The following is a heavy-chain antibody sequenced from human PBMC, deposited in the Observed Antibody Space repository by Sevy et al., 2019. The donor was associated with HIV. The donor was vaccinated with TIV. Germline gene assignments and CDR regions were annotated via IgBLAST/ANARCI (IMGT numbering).Heavy chain of an antibody. CDR3: ARGKSGYGYGLDY. Sequence: GGSLRLSCAASGFPVSSNYMSWVRQAPGKGLEWVLVIYSDGSTYHADSVKGRFTISRDNSKNTLYLQMNSLRVEDTAVYYCARGKSGYGYGLDYWGQGTLVTVSS. CDR1: GFPVSSNY. V-gene: IGHV3-66*01. CDR2: IYSDGST. J-gene: IGHJ4*02. D-gene: IGHD5-18*01.